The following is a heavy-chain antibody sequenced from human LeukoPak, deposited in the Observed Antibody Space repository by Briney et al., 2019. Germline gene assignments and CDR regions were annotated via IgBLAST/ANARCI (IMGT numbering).Heavy chain of an antibody. CDR1: GFTVFNYA. D-gene: IGHD4-23*01. CDR2: INGGNDAT. J-gene: IGHJ4*02. Sequence: GGSLRLSCAASGFTVFNYAMAWVRQAPGKGLEWVSAINGGNDATNYANSVKGRFTISRDNSKNTLYLQMNNLRAEDTAVYYCAKDILRWSFDYWGQGSLVTVAS. V-gene: IGHV3-23*01. CDR3: AKDILRWSFDY.